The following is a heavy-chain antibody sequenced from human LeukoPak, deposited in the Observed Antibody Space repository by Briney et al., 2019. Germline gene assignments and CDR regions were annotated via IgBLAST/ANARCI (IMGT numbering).Heavy chain of an antibody. Sequence: GASVKVSCKASGYVFVSNGISWVRRAPGQRLEWIGWINAGNGATDYAQNFWGRATLTTDTSTSTAYMELRSLRSDDTAVYYCVRDQGVVRFDPWGQGTLVTVSS. CDR3: VRDQGVVRFDP. V-gene: IGHV1-18*01. J-gene: IGHJ5*02. CDR2: INAGNGAT. CDR1: GYVFVSNG. D-gene: IGHD3-16*02.